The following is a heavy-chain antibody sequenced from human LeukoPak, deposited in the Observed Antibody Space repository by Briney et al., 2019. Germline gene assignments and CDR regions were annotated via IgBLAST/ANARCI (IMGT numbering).Heavy chain of an antibody. J-gene: IGHJ6*03. CDR3: AKDSRGLRDYYYYYMDV. CDR1: GFTFSSYG. CDR2: IRYDGSNK. Sequence: GGSLRLSCAASGFTFSSYGMHWVRQAPGKGLEWVAFIRYDGSNKYYADSVKGRFTISRDNSKNTLYLQMNSLRAEDTAVYYCAKDSRGLRDYYYYYMDVWGKGTTVTISS. V-gene: IGHV3-30*02. D-gene: IGHD5-12*01.